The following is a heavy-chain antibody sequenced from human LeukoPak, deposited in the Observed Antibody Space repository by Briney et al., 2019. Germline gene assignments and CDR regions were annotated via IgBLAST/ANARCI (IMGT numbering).Heavy chain of an antibody. CDR1: GFTFSTYA. D-gene: IGHD3-10*01. Sequence: GGSLRLSCAASGFTFSTYAMGWVRQAPGKGLEWVAFIPYDGSIKYYADSVKGRFTISRDNSKNTLYLQMNSLRAEDTAVYFCATEGSESAFDIWGQGTMVTVSS. CDR3: ATEGSESAFDI. CDR2: IPYDGSIK. J-gene: IGHJ3*02. V-gene: IGHV3-30*02.